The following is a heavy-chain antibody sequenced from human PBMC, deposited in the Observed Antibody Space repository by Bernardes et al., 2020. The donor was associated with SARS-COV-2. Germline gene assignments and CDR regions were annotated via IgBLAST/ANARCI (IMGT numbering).Heavy chain of an antibody. V-gene: IGHV3-30*18. J-gene: IGHJ4*02. Sequence: GGSLRLSCAASGFTFSSYGMHWVRQAPGKGLEWVAVISYDGSNKYYADSVKGRFTISRDNSKNTLYLQMNSLRAEDTAVYYCAKDNSYYYDSTWRVYWGQGTLVTVSS. D-gene: IGHD3-22*01. CDR1: GFTFSSYG. CDR3: AKDNSYYYDSTWRVY. CDR2: ISYDGSNK.